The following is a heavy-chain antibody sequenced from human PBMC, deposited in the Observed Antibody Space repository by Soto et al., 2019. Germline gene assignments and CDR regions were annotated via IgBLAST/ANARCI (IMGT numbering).Heavy chain of an antibody. J-gene: IGHJ6*02. CDR3: AKVPIPRNGMDV. CDR2: ISGSGGST. D-gene: IGHD2-2*02. Sequence: GGSLRLSCAASGFTFSSYAMSWVRQAPGKGLEWVSAISGSGGSTYYADSVKGRSTISRDNSKNTLYLQMNSLRAEDTAVYYCAKVPIPRNGMDVWGQGTTVTVSS. V-gene: IGHV3-23*01. CDR1: GFTFSSYA.